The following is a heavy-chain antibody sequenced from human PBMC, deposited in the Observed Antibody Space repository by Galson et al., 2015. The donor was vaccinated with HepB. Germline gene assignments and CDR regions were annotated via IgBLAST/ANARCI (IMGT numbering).Heavy chain of an antibody. Sequence: LRLSCAASGFTFSSYGMHWVRQAPGKGLEWVAVISYDGSNKYYADSVKGRFTISRDNSKNTLYLQMNSLRAEDTAVYYCAKDLYYYDSSGIPVDYWGQGTLVTVSS. D-gene: IGHD3-22*01. CDR1: GFTFSSYG. CDR2: ISYDGSNK. CDR3: AKDLYYYDSSGIPVDY. J-gene: IGHJ4*02. V-gene: IGHV3-30*18.